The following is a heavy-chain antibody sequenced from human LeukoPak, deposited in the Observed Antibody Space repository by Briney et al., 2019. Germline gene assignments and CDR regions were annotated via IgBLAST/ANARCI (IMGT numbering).Heavy chain of an antibody. CDR1: GFTFSNFW. CDR3: ARGELRNDYVWGSYRFGWFDP. CDR2: IKPDGSGT. V-gene: IGHV3-7*01. D-gene: IGHD3-16*02. Sequence: GGSLRLSCAASGFTFSNFWMSWVRQAPGKGLEWVANIKPDGSGTYYVDSVKGRFTISRDNAKNSLYLQMNSLRAEDTAVYYCARGELRNDYVWGSYRFGWFDPWGQGTLVTVSS. J-gene: IGHJ5*02.